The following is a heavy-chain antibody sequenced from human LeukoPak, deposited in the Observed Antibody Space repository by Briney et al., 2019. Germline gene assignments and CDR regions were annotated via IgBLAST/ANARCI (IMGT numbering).Heavy chain of an antibody. V-gene: IGHV1-69-2*01. D-gene: IGHD3-16*01. CDR3: ATAYARALGDY. J-gene: IGHJ4*02. Sequence: ASVKVSCKVSGYTFTDYYMHWVQQAPGKGLEWMGLVDPEDGETIYAEKFQGRVTITADTSTDTAYMELSSLRSEDTAVYYCATAYARALGDYWGQGTLVTVSS. CDR2: VDPEDGET. CDR1: GYTFTDYY.